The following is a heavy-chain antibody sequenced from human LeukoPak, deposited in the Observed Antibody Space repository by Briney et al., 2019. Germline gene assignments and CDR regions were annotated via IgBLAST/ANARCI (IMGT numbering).Heavy chain of an antibody. Sequence: PSETLSLTCTVSGGSISSYYWSWIRQPAGKGLEWIGRIYTSGSTNYNPSLMSRVTMSVDTSKNQFSLKLSSVTAADTAVYYCARDSGYDFWSGYISQHNWFDPWGQGTLVTVSS. D-gene: IGHD3-3*01. CDR3: ARDSGYDFWSGYISQHNWFDP. CDR2: IYTSGST. J-gene: IGHJ5*02. V-gene: IGHV4-4*07. CDR1: GGSISSYY.